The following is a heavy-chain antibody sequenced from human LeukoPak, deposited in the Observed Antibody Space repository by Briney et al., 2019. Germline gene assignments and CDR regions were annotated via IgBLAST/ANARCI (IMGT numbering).Heavy chain of an antibody. D-gene: IGHD1-26*01. CDR2: ISDSAGST. CDR3: AKQSAGVTTGYFDY. J-gene: IGHJ4*02. Sequence: GGSLRLSCAASGFTFSAYAMSWVRQAPGKGLEWVSSISDSAGSTYYAASVTGRFTISRDSSRTALYLQVNSLRAEDTAVYYCAKQSAGVTTGYFDYWGQGTLVTVSS. V-gene: IGHV3-23*01. CDR1: GFTFSAYA.